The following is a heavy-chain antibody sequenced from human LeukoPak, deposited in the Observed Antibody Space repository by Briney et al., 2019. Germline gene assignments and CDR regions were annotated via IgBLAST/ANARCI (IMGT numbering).Heavy chain of an antibody. CDR2: IYYSGST. J-gene: IGHJ4*02. Sequence: PSETLSVTCTVSGGSINTSDYYWGWTRQPPGKGLEWIGTIYYSGSTSYNPSLKSRVTLSVDTSKTQFSLNLSSVTAADTAVYYCARGYCSGGNCLFDYWGKGTLVTVSS. CDR1: GGSINTSDYY. V-gene: IGHV4-39*01. D-gene: IGHD2-15*01. CDR3: ARGYCSGGNCLFDY.